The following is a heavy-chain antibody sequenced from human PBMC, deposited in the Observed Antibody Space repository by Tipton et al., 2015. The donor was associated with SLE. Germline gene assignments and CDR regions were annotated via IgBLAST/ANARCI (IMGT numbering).Heavy chain of an antibody. D-gene: IGHD6-13*01. Sequence: TLSLTCTVSGGSISSHYWSWIRQPPGKGLEWIGYIYHSGSTYYNPSLKSRVTISVDRSKNQFSLKLSSVTAADTAVYYCARSHSSSYYYYYYYMDVWGKGTTVTVSS. V-gene: IGHV4-59*11. CDR3: ARSHSSSYYYYYYYMDV. CDR2: IYHSGST. CDR1: GGSISSHY. J-gene: IGHJ6*03.